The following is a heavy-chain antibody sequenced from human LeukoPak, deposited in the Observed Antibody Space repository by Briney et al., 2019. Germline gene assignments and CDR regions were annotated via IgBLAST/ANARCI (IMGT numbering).Heavy chain of an antibody. CDR3: ARVTAEPIHSGSYYYYYYYYMDV. CDR1: GFTFSSYG. V-gene: IGHV3-30*02. D-gene: IGHD3-10*01. J-gene: IGHJ6*03. CDR2: IRYDGSNK. Sequence: PGGSLRLSCAASGFTFSSYGMHWVRQAPGKGLEWVAFIRYDGSNKYYADFVKGRFTISRDNSKNTLYLQMNSLRAEDTALYYCARVTAEPIHSGSYYYYYYYYMDVWGKGTTVTVSS.